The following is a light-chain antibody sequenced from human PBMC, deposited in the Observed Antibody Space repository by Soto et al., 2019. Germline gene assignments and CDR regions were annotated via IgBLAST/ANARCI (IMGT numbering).Light chain of an antibody. CDR2: GNS. V-gene: IGLV1-40*01. Sequence: QAVVTQPPSVSGAPGQRVTISCTGSSSNIGAGYDVHWYQQLPGTAPKLLIYGNSNRPSGVPDRFSGSKSGTSASLAITGLRAGDEADYSCQSYESSLSGWVFGGGTKLTVL. CDR3: QSYESSLSGWV. J-gene: IGLJ3*02. CDR1: SSNIGAGYD.